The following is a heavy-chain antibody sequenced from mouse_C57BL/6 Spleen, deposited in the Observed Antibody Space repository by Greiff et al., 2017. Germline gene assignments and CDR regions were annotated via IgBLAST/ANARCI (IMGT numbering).Heavy chain of an antibody. CDR2: FYPGSGSI. CDR1: GYTFTEYT. CDR3: ARHEDDYERGYYFDY. D-gene: IGHD2-4*01. V-gene: IGHV1-62-2*01. J-gene: IGHJ2*01. Sequence: VKLQESGAELVKPGASVKLSCKASGYTFTEYTIHWVKQRSGQGLEWIGWFYPGSGSIKYNEKFKDKATLTADKSSSTVYMELSRLTSEDSAVYFCARHEDDYERGYYFDYWGQGTTLTVSS.